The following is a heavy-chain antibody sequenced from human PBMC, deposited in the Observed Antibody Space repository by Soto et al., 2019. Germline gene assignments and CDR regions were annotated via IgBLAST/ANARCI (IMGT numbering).Heavy chain of an antibody. D-gene: IGHD1-7*01. J-gene: IGHJ6*02. CDR1: GDSVSSNSAA. V-gene: IGHV6-1*01. CDR2: TYYRSKWYN. Sequence: SQTLSLTCVISGDSVSSNSAAWNWIRQSTSRGLEWLGRTYYRSKWYNDYAVSVKSRITINPDTSKNQFSLQLNSVTPEDTAVYYCARDQGYWNYEDGYYYYYGMDVWGQGTTVTVSS. CDR3: ARDQGYWNYEDGYYYYYGMDV.